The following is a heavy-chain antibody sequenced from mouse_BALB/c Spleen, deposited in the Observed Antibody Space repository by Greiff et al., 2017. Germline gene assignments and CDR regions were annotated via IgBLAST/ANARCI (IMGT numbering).Heavy chain of an antibody. D-gene: IGHD2-3*01. Sequence: EVMLVESGGGLVKPGGSLKLSCAASGFAFSSYDMSWVRQTPEKRLEWVAYISSGGGSTYYPDTVKGRFTISRDNAKNTLYLQMSSLKSEDTAMYYCARHEEVDGYYEAYWGQGTLVTVSA. CDR1: GFAFSSYD. CDR3: ARHEEVDGYYEAY. V-gene: IGHV5-12-1*01. CDR2: ISSGGGST. J-gene: IGHJ3*01.